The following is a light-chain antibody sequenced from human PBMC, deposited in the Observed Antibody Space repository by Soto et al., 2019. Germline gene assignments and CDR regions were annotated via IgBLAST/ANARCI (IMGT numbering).Light chain of an antibody. CDR2: AAS. V-gene: IGKV1-39*01. CDR3: RHTT. CDR1: QSISSY. J-gene: IGKJ1*01. Sequence: DIQMTQSPSSLSASVGDRVTITCRASQSISSYLNWYQQKPGKAPKLLIYAASSLQSGVPSRFSGSGSGTDFTLTISSLQPEDFATYYCRHTTFGQGTKVAIK.